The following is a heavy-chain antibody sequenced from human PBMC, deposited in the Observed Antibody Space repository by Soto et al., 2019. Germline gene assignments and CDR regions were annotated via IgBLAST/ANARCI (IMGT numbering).Heavy chain of an antibody. J-gene: IGHJ4*02. D-gene: IGHD6-13*01. V-gene: IGHV4-39*01. Sequence: SETLCLTCTVSGGSISSGSYYWGWIRQSPGKGLEWIGSIYYRGNTYYNPSLKSRVTISVDTSKHQFSLKMSSVTATDTAVYYCARHKDTSSRYLLPDNWGQGTLVTVS. CDR1: GGSISSGSYY. CDR2: IYYRGNT. CDR3: ARHKDTSSRYLLPDN.